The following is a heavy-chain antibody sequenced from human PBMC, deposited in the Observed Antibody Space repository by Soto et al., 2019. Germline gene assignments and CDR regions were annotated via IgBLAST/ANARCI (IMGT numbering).Heavy chain of an antibody. D-gene: IGHD6-6*01. V-gene: IGHV2-5*02. CDR2: IYWDDAK. CDR1: GFSLSTPGVG. J-gene: IGHJ3*01. CDR3: SQSIAARPVLGAYDV. Sequence: SGPTLVNPTQTLTLTCTFSGFSLSTPGVGVGWIRQPPGKALEWLAVIYWDDAKRYSPSLKSRLTITKDTSKNQVVLTMTNMDPVDTATYYCSQSIAARPVLGAYDVWGPGTMVTVSS.